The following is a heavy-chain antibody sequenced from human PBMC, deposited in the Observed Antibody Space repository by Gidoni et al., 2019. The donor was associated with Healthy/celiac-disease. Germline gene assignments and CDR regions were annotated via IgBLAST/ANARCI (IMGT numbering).Heavy chain of an antibody. J-gene: IGHJ4*02. CDR2: TYYMSKWYN. D-gene: IGHD6-19*01. V-gene: IGHV6-1*01. CDR1: GDSVLSNSAA. Sequence: QVQLQQSGPGTVKPSQTLSLTCGTSGDSVLSNSAAWNWLRQSPSRGLEWLGRTYYMSKWYNDYAVSVKSRITINPDTSKNQFSLQLNSVTPEDTAVYYCAREPWSRYGSSGYDYWGQGTLVTVSS. CDR3: AREPWSRYGSSGYDY.